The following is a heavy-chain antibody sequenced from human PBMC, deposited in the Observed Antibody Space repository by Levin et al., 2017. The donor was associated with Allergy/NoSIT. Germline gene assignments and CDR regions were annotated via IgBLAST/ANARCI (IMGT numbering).Heavy chain of an antibody. CDR3: ARGQYSSSWVFYYGMDV. D-gene: IGHD6-13*01. J-gene: IGHJ6*02. V-gene: IGHV3-53*01. CDR1: GFAVSRHY. Sequence: AGGSLRLSCAASGFAVSRHYMTWVRQAPGKGLEWVSVIYSEGGTYYADSVKGRFTISRDNSKNSLYLQMNSLRAEDTAVYYCARGQYSSSWVFYYGMDVWGQGTTVTVSS. CDR2: IYSEGGT.